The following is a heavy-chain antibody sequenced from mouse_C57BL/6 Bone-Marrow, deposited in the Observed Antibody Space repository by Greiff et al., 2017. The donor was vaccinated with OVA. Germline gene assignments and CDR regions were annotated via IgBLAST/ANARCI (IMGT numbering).Heavy chain of an antibody. CDR3: ARKGDSSGYHAYFDY. J-gene: IGHJ2*01. D-gene: IGHD3-2*02. Sequence: VKVVESGPGLVAPSQSLSITCTVSGFSLTSYAISWVRQPPGKGLEWLGVIWTGGGTNYNSALKSRLSISKDNSKSQVFLKMNSLQTDDTARYYCARKGDSSGYHAYFDYWGQGTTLTVSS. CDR2: IWTGGGT. V-gene: IGHV2-9-1*01. CDR1: GFSLTSYA.